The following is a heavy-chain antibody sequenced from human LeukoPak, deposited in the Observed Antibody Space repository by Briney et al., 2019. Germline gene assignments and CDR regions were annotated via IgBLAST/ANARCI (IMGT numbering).Heavy chain of an antibody. CDR3: ATLYYYDSSGYSYYFDY. J-gene: IGHJ4*02. CDR1: GGSINSYY. V-gene: IGHV4-59*01. Sequence: SETLSLTCTVSGGSINSYYWSWIRQPPGKGLEWIGYIQYSGSTNYNPSLKSRVTISVDTSKNQFSLKLSSVTAADTAVYYCATLYYYDSSGYSYYFDYWGQGALVTVSS. D-gene: IGHD3-22*01. CDR2: IQYSGST.